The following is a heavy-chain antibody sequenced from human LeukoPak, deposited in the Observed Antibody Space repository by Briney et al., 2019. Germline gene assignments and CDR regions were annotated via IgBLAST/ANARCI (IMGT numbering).Heavy chain of an antibody. D-gene: IGHD5-12*01. Sequence: SETLSLTCTVSGGSISTSNYYWGWIRQPPGKGLEWIGNIFYSGSTYYSPSLRSRVTISLDTSRNQFSLKLSSVTAADTAVYYCARDSGYDYGWGLYYYYYYYMDVWGKGTTVTISS. J-gene: IGHJ6*03. CDR3: ARDSGYDYGWGLYYYYYYYMDV. V-gene: IGHV4-39*02. CDR2: IFYSGST. CDR1: GGSISTSNYY.